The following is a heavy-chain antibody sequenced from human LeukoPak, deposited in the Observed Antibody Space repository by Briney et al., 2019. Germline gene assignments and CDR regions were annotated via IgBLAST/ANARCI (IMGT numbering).Heavy chain of an antibody. Sequence: GRSLRLSCEASGFTFSSYGMHWVRQAPGKGLEWVAVISYDGSNKYYADSVKGRFTISRDNSKNTLYLQMNSLRAEDTAVYYCAKGILRAGSPDYWGQGTLVTVSS. CDR3: AKGILRAGSPDY. CDR1: GFTFSSYG. V-gene: IGHV3-30*18. D-gene: IGHD5-12*01. J-gene: IGHJ4*02. CDR2: ISYDGSNK.